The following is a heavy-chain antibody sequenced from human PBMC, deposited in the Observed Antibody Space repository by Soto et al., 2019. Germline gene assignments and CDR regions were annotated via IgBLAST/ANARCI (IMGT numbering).Heavy chain of an antibody. V-gene: IGHV1-69*01. Sequence: QVQLVQSGAEVKKPGSSVKVSCKASGGTFSSYAISWVRQAPGHGLEWMGGIIPIFGTANYAQKFQGRVTMTADESTSTAYMELSSLRTEDTAVYYCARVYYDSSGYYLWWFDRWGQGTLVTVSS. CDR1: GGTFSSYA. CDR3: ARVYYDSSGYYLWWFDR. CDR2: IIPIFGTA. D-gene: IGHD3-22*01. J-gene: IGHJ5*02.